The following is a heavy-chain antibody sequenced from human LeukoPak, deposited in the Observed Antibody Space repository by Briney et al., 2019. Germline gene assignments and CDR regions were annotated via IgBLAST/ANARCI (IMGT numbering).Heavy chain of an antibody. Sequence: SETLSLTCTVSGGFISSGSYYWGWIRQPPGKGLEWIGSIYYSGSTYYNPSLKSRVTISVDTSKHQFSLKLSSVTAADTAVYYCARLVSRYCSGGSCLETYYFDYWGQGTLVTVSS. V-gene: IGHV4-39*01. CDR3: ARLVSRYCSGGSCLETYYFDY. CDR1: GGFISSGSYY. D-gene: IGHD2-15*01. J-gene: IGHJ4*02. CDR2: IYYSGST.